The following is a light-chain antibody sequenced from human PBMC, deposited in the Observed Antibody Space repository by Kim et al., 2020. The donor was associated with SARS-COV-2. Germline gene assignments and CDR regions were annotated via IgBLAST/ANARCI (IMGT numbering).Light chain of an antibody. CDR3: QQTKSFPYT. CDR2: ATS. J-gene: IGKJ2*01. CDR1: QDISSY. V-gene: IGKV1-9*01. Sequence: SGSVGDRVTITCRASQDISSYLAWYQQKPGKAPKLLIYATSTLHTGVPARFSGSGSGTDFTLTISSLQPEDFATYSCQQTKSFPYTFGQGTKLEI.